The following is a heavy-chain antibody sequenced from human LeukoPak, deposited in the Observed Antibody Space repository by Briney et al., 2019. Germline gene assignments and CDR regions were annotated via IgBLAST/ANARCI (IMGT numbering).Heavy chain of an antibody. V-gene: IGHV1-18*01. Sequence: ASVKVSCKASGYTFTSYGISWVRQAPGQGREWMGWISAYNGNTNYAQKLQGRVTMTTDTSTSTAYMELRSLRSDDTAVYYCARDRIYGWYPSWWFDPWGQGTLVTVSS. D-gene: IGHD6-19*01. CDR2: ISAYNGNT. CDR1: GYTFTSYG. CDR3: ARDRIYGWYPSWWFDP. J-gene: IGHJ5*02.